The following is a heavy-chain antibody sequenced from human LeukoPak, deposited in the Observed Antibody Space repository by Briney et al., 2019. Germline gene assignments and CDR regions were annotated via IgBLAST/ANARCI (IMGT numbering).Heavy chain of an antibody. Sequence: GGSLRLSCAASGFTFSSYRMHWVRQAPGKGLVWVSRINSDGSSTSYADSVKGRFTISRDNAKNTLYLQMNSLRAEDTAVYYCARDYASYDYVWGSYRYNAFDIWGQGTMVTVSS. CDR1: GFTFSSYR. V-gene: IGHV3-74*01. CDR2: INSDGSST. D-gene: IGHD3-16*02. J-gene: IGHJ3*02. CDR3: ARDYASYDYVWGSYRYNAFDI.